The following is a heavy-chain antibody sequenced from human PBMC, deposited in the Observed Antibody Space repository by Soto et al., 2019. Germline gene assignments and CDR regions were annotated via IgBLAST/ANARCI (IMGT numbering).Heavy chain of an antibody. CDR3: ARPHYYDSSGYYTEY. Sequence: PSETLSLTCTVSGGSISSSSYYLGWILHPPGKGLEWIGSIYYSGSTYYNPSLKSRVTISVDTSKNQFSLKLSSVTAADTAVYYCARPHYYDSSGYYTEYWGQGTLVTVSS. CDR1: GGSISSSSYY. CDR2: IYYSGST. J-gene: IGHJ4*02. D-gene: IGHD3-22*01. V-gene: IGHV4-39*01.